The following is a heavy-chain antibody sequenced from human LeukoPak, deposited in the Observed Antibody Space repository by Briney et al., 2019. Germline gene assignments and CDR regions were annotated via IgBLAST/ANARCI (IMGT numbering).Heavy chain of an antibody. CDR3: ARVNINNWHSCDY. V-gene: IGHV4-4*02. CDR1: GGSISSNNW. Sequence: SGTLSLTCAVSGGSISSNNWWGWVRQPPGKGLEWIGEIYHSGSPNYDPSLKSRVTISVDKSRNHFSLNLSSVTAADTAVYYCARVNINNWHSCDYWGQGTLVTVSS. D-gene: IGHD1-1*01. J-gene: IGHJ4*02. CDR2: IYHSGSP.